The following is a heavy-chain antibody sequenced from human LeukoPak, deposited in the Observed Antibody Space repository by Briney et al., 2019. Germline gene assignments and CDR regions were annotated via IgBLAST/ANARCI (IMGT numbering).Heavy chain of an antibody. J-gene: IGHJ4*02. CDR2: IFYSGRT. Sequence: SQTLSLTCTVSGLSISTYYWSWIRQSPGMGLEWIGYIFYSGRTSYNPSLKSRVTISIDTSTNQFSLILKSVTAADPAVYYWARAGGGNTAMDLDYWGQGTLVTVSS. CDR1: GLSISTYY. V-gene: IGHV4-59*01. D-gene: IGHD5-18*01. CDR3: ARAGGGNTAMDLDY.